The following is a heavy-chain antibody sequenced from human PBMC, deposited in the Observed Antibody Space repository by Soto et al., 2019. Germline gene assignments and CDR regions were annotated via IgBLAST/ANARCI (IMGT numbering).Heavy chain of an antibody. Sequence: QLQLQESGPGLVKPSQTLSLTCTVSGGSIRGADYFWSWIRQHPGKGLEWIGYIYASGSSYTNPSLKSRVTISVDTSQNQFSLNLTSVTAADTAVYYCAREGKEISTHGGWNAFDLWGQGTKVSVSS. D-gene: IGHD2-15*01. CDR1: GGSIRGADYF. J-gene: IGHJ3*01. V-gene: IGHV4-31*03. CDR3: AREGKEISTHGGWNAFDL. CDR2: IYASGSS.